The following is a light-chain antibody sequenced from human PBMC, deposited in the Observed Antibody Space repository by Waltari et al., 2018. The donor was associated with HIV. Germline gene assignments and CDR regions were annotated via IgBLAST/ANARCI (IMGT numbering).Light chain of an antibody. J-gene: IGKJ1*01. CDR1: QNILDISNNKNY. V-gene: IGKV4-1*01. CDR2: WAS. Sequence: DIVMTQSPDSLAVSVGERATINCKSSQNILDISNNKNYLTWYQQKPGQSPKLLIYWASTRESGVPVRFRGSGSGTDFTLTISSLQAEDVAVYYCQQHFSTPWTFGQGTKVGIK. CDR3: QQHFSTPWT.